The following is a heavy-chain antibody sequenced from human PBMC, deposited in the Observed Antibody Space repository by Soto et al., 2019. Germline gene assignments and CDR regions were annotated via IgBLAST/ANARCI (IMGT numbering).Heavy chain of an antibody. CDR1: GFSFSSFA. V-gene: IGHV3-48*03. CDR2: ISDDGASI. J-gene: IGHJ4*02. D-gene: IGHD5-18*01. Sequence: SLRLSCEASGFSFSSFAMNWVRQAPGRGLEWVSYISDDGASIYYAGSLKGRFTISRDNAKNSLSLQMNNLRAEDTAVYYCARENSVQAWLHHFDHWGLGTLVTVSS. CDR3: ARENSVQAWLHHFDH.